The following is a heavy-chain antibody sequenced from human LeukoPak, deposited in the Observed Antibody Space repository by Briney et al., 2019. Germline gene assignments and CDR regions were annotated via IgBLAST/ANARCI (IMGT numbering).Heavy chain of an antibody. Sequence: QPGTSLRLSCATSGFTFRSHAMHWVRQSPGKGLEWVAQIWYDGSNKYYADSVKGRFTISRDNSKNTLDLQVDSLRAEDTAVYYCAKAFYYYDSSGSLDYWGQGTLITVSS. CDR1: GFTFRSHA. CDR3: AKAFYYYDSSGSLDY. V-gene: IGHV3-30-3*02. CDR2: IWYDGSNK. J-gene: IGHJ4*02. D-gene: IGHD3-22*01.